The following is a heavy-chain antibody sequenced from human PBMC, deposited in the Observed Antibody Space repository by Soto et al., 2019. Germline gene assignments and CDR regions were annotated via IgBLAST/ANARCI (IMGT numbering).Heavy chain of an antibody. CDR2: ISSSSSTI. D-gene: IGHD6-13*01. CDR1: GFTFSSYS. Sequence: EVQLVESGGGLVQPGGCLRLSCAASGFTFSSYSMNWVRQAPGKGLEWVSYISSSSSTIYYADSVKGRFTISRDNAKNSLYLQMNSLRDEDTSVYYCARDRNIRVAAAHYYGMDVWGQGTTVTVSS. V-gene: IGHV3-48*02. CDR3: ARDRNIRVAAAHYYGMDV. J-gene: IGHJ6*02.